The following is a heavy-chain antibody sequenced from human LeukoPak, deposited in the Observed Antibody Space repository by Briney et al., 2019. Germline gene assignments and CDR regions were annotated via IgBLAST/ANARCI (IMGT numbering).Heavy chain of an antibody. D-gene: IGHD6-13*01. V-gene: IGHV1-18*01. Sequence: GASVKVSCKASGYTFTSYGISWVRQAPGQGLEWMGCISAYNGNTNYAQKLQGRVTMTTDTSTSTAYMELRSLRSDDTAVYYCAAAAGSLGHNWFDPWGQGTLVPVS. J-gene: IGHJ5*02. CDR1: GYTFTSYG. CDR2: ISAYNGNT. CDR3: AAAAGSLGHNWFDP.